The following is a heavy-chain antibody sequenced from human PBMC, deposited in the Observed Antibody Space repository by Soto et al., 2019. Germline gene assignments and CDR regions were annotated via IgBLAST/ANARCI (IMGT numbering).Heavy chain of an antibody. CDR2: IGTGGDT. CDR1: GFSFSRSD. Sequence: QLVESGGGLVQPGGSLRVSCAASGFSFSRSDMHWVRQPTGGGLEWVSAIGTGGDTYYADSVKGRFTISRENAKNALFLQMNSLSAEDTAVYYCARELVDSVTPYWPFDLWGRGTLVTVSP. CDR3: ARELVDSVTPYWPFDL. D-gene: IGHD4-17*01. J-gene: IGHJ2*01. V-gene: IGHV3-13*04.